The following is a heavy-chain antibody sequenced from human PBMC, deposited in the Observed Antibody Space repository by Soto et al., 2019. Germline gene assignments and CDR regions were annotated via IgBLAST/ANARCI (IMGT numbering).Heavy chain of an antibody. J-gene: IGHJ4*02. D-gene: IGHD6-25*01. V-gene: IGHV4-59*01. CDR3: ARHRGYVPTH. Sequence: PSETLSLTCTVSGGSISSYHWSWIRQPPGKGLEWIGYIYYSGSTNYNPSLKSRVTISVDTSKNQFSLKLSSVTAADTAVYYCARHRGYVPTHWGQGTLVSVSS. CDR1: GGSISSYH. CDR2: IYYSGST.